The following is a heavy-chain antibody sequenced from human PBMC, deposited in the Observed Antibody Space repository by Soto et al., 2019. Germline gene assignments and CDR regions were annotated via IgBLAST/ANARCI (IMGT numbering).Heavy chain of an antibody. V-gene: IGHV1-8*01. CDR3: ARGFLDYYYYYMDV. J-gene: IGHJ6*03. Sequence: ASVKVSCKASGYTFTSYDINWARQATGQGLEWMGWMNPNSGNTGYAQKFQGRVTMTRNTSISTAYMELSSLRSEDTAVYYCARGFLDYYYYYMDVGGKGTTVTVSS. CDR1: GYTFTSYD. CDR2: MNPNSGNT.